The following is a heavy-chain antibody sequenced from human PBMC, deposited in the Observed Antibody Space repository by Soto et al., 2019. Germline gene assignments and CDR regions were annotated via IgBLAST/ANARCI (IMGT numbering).Heavy chain of an antibody. CDR1: GFTFSSYS. CDR2: IRGNGSST. Sequence: PGGSLRLSCAASGFTFSSYSMSWVRQAPGKGLEWVSAIRGNGSSTYHADSVKGRFTISRDNAKNTLNLQMHSLRIEDTAVYYCARDAYWGQGTLVTVSS. CDR3: ARDAY. V-gene: IGHV3-23*01. J-gene: IGHJ4*02.